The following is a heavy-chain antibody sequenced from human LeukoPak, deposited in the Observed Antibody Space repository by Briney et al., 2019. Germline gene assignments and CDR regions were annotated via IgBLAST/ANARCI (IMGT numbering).Heavy chain of an antibody. Sequence: PSETLSLTCTVSGASVSRSHWNWIRQSPGKGLEWIANVDYNGSTKYNPSLRGRGTMSLDTSKNQFHLKLESVTAADTARYYCARGFYERFDRWGQGALVTVSS. D-gene: IGHD2/OR15-2a*01. J-gene: IGHJ5*02. CDR1: GASVSRSH. CDR3: ARGFYERFDR. V-gene: IGHV4-59*02. CDR2: VDYNGST.